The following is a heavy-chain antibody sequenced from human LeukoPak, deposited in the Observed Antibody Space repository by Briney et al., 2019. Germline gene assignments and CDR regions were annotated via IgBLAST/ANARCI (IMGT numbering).Heavy chain of an antibody. V-gene: IGHV4-31*03. CDR3: ARYPYSSSWYEPPNYYYYGMDV. Sequence: PSETLSLTCTVSGGSISSGGYCWSWIRQHPGKGLEWIGYIYYSGSTYYNPSLKSRVTISVDTSKNQFSLKLSSVTAADTAVYYCARYPYSSSWYEPPNYYYYGMDVWGQGTTVTVSS. CDR1: GGSISSGGYC. J-gene: IGHJ6*02. D-gene: IGHD6-13*01. CDR2: IYYSGST.